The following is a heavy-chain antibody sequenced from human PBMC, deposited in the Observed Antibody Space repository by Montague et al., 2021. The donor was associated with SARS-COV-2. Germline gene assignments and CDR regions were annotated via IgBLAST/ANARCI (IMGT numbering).Heavy chain of an antibody. Sequence: SLRLSCAVSGFTFSSYAMSWVRQAPGKGLEWVSVISGSGGSTYYADSVKGRFTISRDNPKNTLYLQMNSLRAEDTAVYYCAKGLSSGSYYSSYFDYWGQGTLVTVSS. V-gene: IGHV3-23*01. CDR2: ISGSGGST. J-gene: IGHJ4*02. CDR1: GFTFSSYA. CDR3: AKGLSSGSYYSSYFDY. D-gene: IGHD3-10*01.